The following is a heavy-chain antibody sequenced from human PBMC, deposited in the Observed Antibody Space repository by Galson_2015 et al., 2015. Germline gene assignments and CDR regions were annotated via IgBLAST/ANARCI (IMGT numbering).Heavy chain of an antibody. V-gene: IGHV5-51*01. CDR3: ARMAQHYYDSSGPGNAFDI. CDR2: IYPGDSDT. CDR1: GYSFTSYW. Sequence: QSGAEVKKPGESLTISCKGSGYSFTSYWIGWVRQMPGKGLEWMGIIYPGDSDTRYSPSFQGQVTISADKSISTAYLQWSSLKASDTAMYYCARMAQHYYDSSGPGNAFDIWGQGTMVTVSS. D-gene: IGHD3-22*01. J-gene: IGHJ3*02.